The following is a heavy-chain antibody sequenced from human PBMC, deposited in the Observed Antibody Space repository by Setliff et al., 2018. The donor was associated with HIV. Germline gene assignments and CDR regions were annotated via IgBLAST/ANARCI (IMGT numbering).Heavy chain of an antibody. V-gene: IGHV1-46*01. CDR2: IYSGGGST. Sequence: ASVKVSCKAPGHTFINYYIHWVRQAPGQGLEWMGIIYSGGGSTNYAQKFQGRITMTSDTSTSTVYMELSSPRSEDSAVYYCARSIYEWGAFDIWGQGTMVTVSS. CDR3: ARSIYEWGAFDI. CDR1: GHTFINYY. D-gene: IGHD2-8*01. J-gene: IGHJ3*02.